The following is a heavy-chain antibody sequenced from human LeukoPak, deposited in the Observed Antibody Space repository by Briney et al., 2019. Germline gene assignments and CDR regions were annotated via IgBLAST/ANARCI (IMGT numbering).Heavy chain of an antibody. CDR3: ARLGQTVTGFYSLDI. V-gene: IGHV4-59*12. Sequence: SETLSLTCSVSGASISGNYWSWIRQPPGKGLEFIGYMFHSGSTNYNPSLKSRVITSLDASMNQFSLKLFSVTAADTAVYYCARLGQTVTGFYSLDIWGQGTMVTVSS. CDR2: MFHSGST. CDR1: GASISGNY. J-gene: IGHJ3*02. D-gene: IGHD3-9*01.